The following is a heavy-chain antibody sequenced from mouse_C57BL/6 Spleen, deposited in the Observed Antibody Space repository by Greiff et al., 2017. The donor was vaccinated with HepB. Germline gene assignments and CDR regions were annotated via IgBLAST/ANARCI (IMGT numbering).Heavy chain of an antibody. CDR3: ASDGSYAMDY. Sequence: VQLKQSGGGLVKPGGSLKLSCAASGFTFSSYAMSWVRQTPEKRLEWVATISDGGSYTYYPDNVKGRFTISRDNAKNNLYLQMSHLKSEDTAMYYCASDGSYAMDYWGQGTSVTVSS. CDR1: GFTFSSYA. CDR2: ISDGGSYT. V-gene: IGHV5-4*01. J-gene: IGHJ4*01. D-gene: IGHD2-2*01.